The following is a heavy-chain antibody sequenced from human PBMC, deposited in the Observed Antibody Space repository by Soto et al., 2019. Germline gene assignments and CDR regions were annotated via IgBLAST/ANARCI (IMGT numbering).Heavy chain of an antibody. CDR2: ISGSGGST. CDR1: GFTFSSYG. CDR3: ARHSGDYYYYYAMDV. Sequence: GGSLRLSCAATGFTFSSYGMSWVRQAPGKGLECVSAISGSGGSTYYADSVKGRFTISRDNSKNTLYLQMNSLRAEDTAIYYCARHSGDYYYYYAMDVWGQGTKVTVSS. V-gene: IGHV3-23*01. D-gene: IGHD3-10*01. J-gene: IGHJ6*02.